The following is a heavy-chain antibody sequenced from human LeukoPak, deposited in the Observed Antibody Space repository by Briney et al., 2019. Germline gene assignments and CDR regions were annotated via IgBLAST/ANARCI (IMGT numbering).Heavy chain of an antibody. CDR2: ITSSSSYA. CDR3: AKGGPLWHGPGWFDP. V-gene: IGHV3-21*01. D-gene: IGHD3-10*01. CDR1: GFSFSSYN. Sequence: GGSLRLSCAASGFSFSSYNMNWVRQAPGKGLEWVSSITSSSSYAFYADSVKGRFTISRDNSKNTLYLQMNSLRAEDTAVYYCAKGGPLWHGPGWFDPWGQGTLVTVSS. J-gene: IGHJ5*02.